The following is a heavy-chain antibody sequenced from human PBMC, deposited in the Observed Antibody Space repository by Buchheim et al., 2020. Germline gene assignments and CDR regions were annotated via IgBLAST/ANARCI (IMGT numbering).Heavy chain of an antibody. V-gene: IGHV3-23*01. CDR2: ISGSGGST. J-gene: IGHJ4*02. CDR1: GFTFSSYA. D-gene: IGHD3-10*01. Sequence: EVQLLESGGGLVQPGGSLRLSCAASGFTFSSYAMSWVRQAPGKGLEWVSAISGSGGSTYYADSVKGRFTISRDNSKKTLYLQMNSLRAEDTAVYYCAKGSGSGYGSGSYYFDYWGQGTL. CDR3: AKGSGSGYGSGSYYFDY.